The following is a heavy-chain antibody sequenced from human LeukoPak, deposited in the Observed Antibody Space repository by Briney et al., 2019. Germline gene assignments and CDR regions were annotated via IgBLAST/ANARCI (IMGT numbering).Heavy chain of an antibody. Sequence: GESLQISSKASGYSFINYWIGCVRQMPGKSLEWMRSVFPGDSGTKYNPSFQGQVTISADKSISTAYLQWSSLKASDTAMYYCARRHTSSWHFDYWGQGTLVTVSS. V-gene: IGHV5-51*01. CDR1: GYSFINYW. J-gene: IGHJ4*02. D-gene: IGHD6-13*01. CDR3: ARRHTSSWHFDY. CDR2: VFPGDSGT.